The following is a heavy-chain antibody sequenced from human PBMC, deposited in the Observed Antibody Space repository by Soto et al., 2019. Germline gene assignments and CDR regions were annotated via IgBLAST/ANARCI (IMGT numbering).Heavy chain of an antibody. CDR1: GYTFTSYD. D-gene: IGHD3-3*01. CDR3: ARGQRITIFGVVTTDAFDI. Sequence: GASVKVSCKASGYTFTSYDINWVRQATGQGLEWMGWMNPNSGNTGYAQKFQGRVTMTRNTSISTACMELSSLRSEDTAVYYCARGQRITIFGVVTTDAFDIWGQGTMVTVSS. CDR2: MNPNSGNT. V-gene: IGHV1-8*01. J-gene: IGHJ3*02.